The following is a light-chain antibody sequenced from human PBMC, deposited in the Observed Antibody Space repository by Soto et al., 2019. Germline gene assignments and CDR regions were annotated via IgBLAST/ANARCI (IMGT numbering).Light chain of an antibody. V-gene: IGKV1-5*01. CDR2: GAS. J-gene: IGKJ1*01. CDR1: QSIDTW. Sequence: DIQMTQSPSTLSASLGDRVTITCRASQSIDTWLAWYQQKPKRVPKLLIYGASSLESGVPLRFRGSGSGTEFTLTISSLQPDDFASYYCQQYNPYSPWTFGQGTKVDIK. CDR3: QQYNPYSPWT.